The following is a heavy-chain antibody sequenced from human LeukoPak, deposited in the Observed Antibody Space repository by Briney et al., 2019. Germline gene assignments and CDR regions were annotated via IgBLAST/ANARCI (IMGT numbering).Heavy chain of an antibody. D-gene: IGHD3-16*02. CDR3: ASSSYYDYVWGSYPGTDY. J-gene: IGHJ4*02. V-gene: IGHV3-30*04. CDR2: ILYDGSNK. Sequence: GRSLRLSCAASGFTFSSYAMHWVRQAPGKGLEWVAVILYDGSNKYYADSVKGRFTISRDNSKNTLYLQMNSLRAEDTAVYYCASSSYYDYVWGSYPGTDYWGQGTLVTVSS. CDR1: GFTFSSYA.